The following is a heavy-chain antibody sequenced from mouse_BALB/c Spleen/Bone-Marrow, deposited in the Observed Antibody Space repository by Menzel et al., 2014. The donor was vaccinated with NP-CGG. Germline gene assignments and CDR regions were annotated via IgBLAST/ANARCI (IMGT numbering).Heavy chain of an antibody. CDR2: IRNKANGYTT. V-gene: IGHV7-3*02. Sequence: EVQLVESGGGLVQPGGSLRLSCATSGFTFTDYYMSWVRQPPGKALEWLGFIRNKANGYTTEYSASVKGRFTISRDNSQSILYLQMNTLRAEDSATYYCARDNGNYVGFVYWGQGTLVTVSA. D-gene: IGHD2-1*01. CDR1: GFTFTDYY. J-gene: IGHJ3*01. CDR3: ARDNGNYVGFVY.